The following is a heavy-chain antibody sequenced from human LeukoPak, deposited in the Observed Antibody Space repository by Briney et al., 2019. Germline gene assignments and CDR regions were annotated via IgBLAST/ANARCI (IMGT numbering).Heavy chain of an antibody. CDR3: ARGLTSLNWFDP. CDR1: GGSIRSSYYY. V-gene: IGHV4-39*07. Sequence: SETLSLTCTVSGGSIRSSYYYWGWIRQPPGKGLEWIGSIYDSGSTYYNPSLKSRVTISVDRSKNQFSLKLSSVTAADTAVYYCARGLTSLNWFDPWGQGTLVTVSS. D-gene: IGHD4/OR15-4a*01. J-gene: IGHJ5*02. CDR2: IYDSGST.